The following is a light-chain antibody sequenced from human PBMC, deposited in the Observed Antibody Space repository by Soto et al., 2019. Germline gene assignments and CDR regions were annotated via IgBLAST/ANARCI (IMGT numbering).Light chain of an antibody. V-gene: IGKV3-15*01. CDR2: GAS. CDR3: QQYNNWPPT. CDR1: QSVSSN. J-gene: IGKJ1*01. Sequence: EIVMTQSPATLSVSPGERATLSCRASQSVSSNLAWYQQKPGQAPRLIIYGASTRATGIPARFSGSGSGTEFTLTISSLQSEDVAVYYCQQYNNWPPTLGQGTKVDIK.